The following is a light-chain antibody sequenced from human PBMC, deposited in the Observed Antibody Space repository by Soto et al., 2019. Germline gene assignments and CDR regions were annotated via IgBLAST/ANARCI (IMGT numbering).Light chain of an antibody. J-gene: IGLJ1*01. Sequence: QSVLTQPPSASGTPGQRVTISCSGSSSNIGSNSVYWYQQLPGTAPKLLIYSNNQWPSGVPDRFSGSKSGTSASLAISGPRSEDEADYYCAVWDDSLSGYVFGTGTKVTVL. CDR1: SSNIGSNS. CDR2: SNN. CDR3: AVWDDSLSGYV. V-gene: IGLV1-47*02.